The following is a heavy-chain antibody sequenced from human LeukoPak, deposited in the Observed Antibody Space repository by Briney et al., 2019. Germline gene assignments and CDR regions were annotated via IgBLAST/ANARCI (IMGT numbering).Heavy chain of an antibody. J-gene: IGHJ4*02. CDR1: GGTFSGYA. V-gene: IGHV1-69*04. CDR2: IIPILGIA. CDR3: ASPNCSGGSCYSDY. D-gene: IGHD2-15*01. Sequence: ASVKVSCKASGGTFSGYAISWVRQAPGQGLEWMGRIIPILGIANYAQKFQGRVTITADKSTSTAYMELSSLRSEDTAVYYCASPNCSGGSCYSDYWGQGTLVTVSS.